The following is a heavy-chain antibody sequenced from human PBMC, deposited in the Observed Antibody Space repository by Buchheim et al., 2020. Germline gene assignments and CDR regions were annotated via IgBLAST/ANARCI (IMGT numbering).Heavy chain of an antibody. J-gene: IGHJ3*01. CDR3: ARHQDYNGYFAFDV. V-gene: IGHV3-11*01. CDR2: ISRSRNNV. Sequence: QEQLVQSGGGLVQPGGSLRLSCAASGFSVSDYYMNWIRQVPGKGFEWFSYISRSRNNVFYADSVKGRFTISRDNTQNSLLLPVDNLGADDTAVYFCARHQDYNGYFAFDVWGQGT. CDR1: GFSVSDYY. D-gene: IGHD3-22*01.